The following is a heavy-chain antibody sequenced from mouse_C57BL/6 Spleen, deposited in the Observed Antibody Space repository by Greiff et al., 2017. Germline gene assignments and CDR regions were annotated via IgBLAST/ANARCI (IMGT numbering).Heavy chain of an antibody. CDR1: GYTFTDYN. CDR3: ARLDDGYFLDY. J-gene: IGHJ2*01. Sequence: VQLQQSGPELVKPGASVKIPCKASGYTFTDYNMDWVKQSHGKSLEWIGDINPNNGGTIYNQKFKGKATLTVDKSSSTAYMELRSLTSEDTAVYYCARLDDGYFLDYWGQGTTLTVSS. CDR2: INPNNGGT. D-gene: IGHD2-3*01. V-gene: IGHV1-18*01.